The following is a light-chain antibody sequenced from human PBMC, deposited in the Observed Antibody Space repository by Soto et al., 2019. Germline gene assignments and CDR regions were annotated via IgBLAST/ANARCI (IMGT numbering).Light chain of an antibody. V-gene: IGKV3-15*01. CDR3: QQYNNWPRAT. J-gene: IGKJ4*01. Sequence: EIVMTQSPATRSVSPLEIVTPSCTARQSVSGNLAWYQQKPGQAPRLLMFRTSSRATGFPARFSGSGSGTEFNLTISSLQSEDFGVYYCQQYNNWPRATFGGGTKVDIK. CDR2: RTS. CDR1: QSVSGN.